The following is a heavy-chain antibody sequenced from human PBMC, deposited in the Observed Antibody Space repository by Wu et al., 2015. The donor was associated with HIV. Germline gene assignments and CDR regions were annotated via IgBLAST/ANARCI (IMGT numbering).Heavy chain of an antibody. V-gene: IGHV1-46*02. CDR2: INPTGGIT. Sequence: QVQLVQSGAEVKKPGASVKLSCKSSGKTYNTYYMHWVRQAPGQGLEWMGVINPTGGITNYAQTFQGRLTMTRDTSTGTVYMELTRLASDDTAMYYCAREGVCRTTSCQFDFWGQGTLVTVFS. D-gene: IGHD2-2*01. CDR1: GKTYNTYY. CDR3: AREGVCRTTSCQFDF. J-gene: IGHJ4*02.